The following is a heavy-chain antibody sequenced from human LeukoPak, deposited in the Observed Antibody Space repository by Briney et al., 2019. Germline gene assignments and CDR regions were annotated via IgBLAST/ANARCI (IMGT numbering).Heavy chain of an antibody. J-gene: IGHJ4*02. CDR1: GGSFSGYY. CDR2: INHSGST. D-gene: IGHD6-6*01. Sequence: SETLSLTCAVYGGSFSGYYWSWIRQPPGKGLEWIGEINHSGSTNYNPSLKSRVTISVDTSKNQFSLKLSSVTAADTAVYYCASLYSSSSTDYWGQGTLVTVSS. V-gene: IGHV4-34*01. CDR3: ASLYSSSSTDY.